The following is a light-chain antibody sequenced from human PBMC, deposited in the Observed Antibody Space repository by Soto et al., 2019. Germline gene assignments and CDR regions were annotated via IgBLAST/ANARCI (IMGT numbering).Light chain of an antibody. CDR2: WAY. CDR1: RRVLDSSNNKNY. Sequence: DIVMTQSPDSVAVSLGVRATINCKSSRRVLDSSNNKNYIAWYQQKPGQPPKLIIYWAYTRESGVPDRFSGSGSGTDFTLTISTLQAEDVAIYHCQQYFTTPITFGQGTRLEIK. J-gene: IGKJ5*01. V-gene: IGKV4-1*01. CDR3: QQYFTTPIT.